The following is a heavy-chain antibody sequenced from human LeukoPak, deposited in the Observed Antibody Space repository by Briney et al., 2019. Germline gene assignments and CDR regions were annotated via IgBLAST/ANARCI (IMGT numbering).Heavy chain of an antibody. V-gene: IGHV4-4*02. J-gene: IGHJ4*02. CDR1: GGSISSSNW. D-gene: IGHD1-7*01. CDR3: AKDRRTGTTIGNYGY. CDR2: IYHSGST. Sequence: SGTLSLTCAVSGGSISSSNWWSWVRQPPGKGLEWIGEIYHSGSTNYNPSLKSRVTISVDKSKNQFSLKLGSVTAADTAVYYCAKDRRTGTTIGNYGYWGQGTLVTVSS.